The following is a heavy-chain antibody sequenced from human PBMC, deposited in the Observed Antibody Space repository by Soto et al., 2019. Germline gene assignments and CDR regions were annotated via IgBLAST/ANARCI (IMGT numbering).Heavy chain of an antibody. CDR3: AKGEYSSSPPYYGMDV. J-gene: IGHJ6*02. CDR2: ISGSGGST. CDR1: GFTFSSYA. D-gene: IGHD6-6*01. Sequence: PGGSLRLSCAASGFTFSSYAMSWVRQAPGKGLEWVSAISGSGGSTYYADSVKGRFTISRDNSKNTLYLQMNSLRAEDTAVYYCAKGEYSSSPPYYGMDVWGQGTTVTVSS. V-gene: IGHV3-23*01.